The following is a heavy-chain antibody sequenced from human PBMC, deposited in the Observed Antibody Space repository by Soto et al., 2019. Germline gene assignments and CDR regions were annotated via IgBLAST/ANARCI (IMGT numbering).Heavy chain of an antibody. D-gene: IGHD2-15*01. Sequence: EVQLLESGGGLVQPGGSLRLSCAASGFTLTHYAMCWVRQAPGKGLEWVSAITATGASTYYAESVKGRFTISRDNSRNTLYLQMNSLRVEDTAVYFCAKQPYSSGGFWGQGTLVTVSS. J-gene: IGHJ4*02. CDR3: AKQPYSSGGF. V-gene: IGHV3-23*01. CDR1: GFTLTHYA. CDR2: ITATGAST.